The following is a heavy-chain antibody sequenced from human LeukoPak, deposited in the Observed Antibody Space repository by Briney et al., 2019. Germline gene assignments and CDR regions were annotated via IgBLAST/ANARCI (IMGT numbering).Heavy chain of an antibody. J-gene: IGHJ4*02. CDR2: IYYSGST. CDR1: GGSISSYN. D-gene: IGHD5-18*01. CDR3: ARGQLWSDY. Sequence: SETLSLTCTVSGGSISSYNWSWIRQPLGEGLEWIGYIYYSGSTNYNPSLKSRVTISVDTSKNQFSLKLSSVTAADTAVYYCARGQLWSDYWGQGTLVTVSS. V-gene: IGHV4-59*01.